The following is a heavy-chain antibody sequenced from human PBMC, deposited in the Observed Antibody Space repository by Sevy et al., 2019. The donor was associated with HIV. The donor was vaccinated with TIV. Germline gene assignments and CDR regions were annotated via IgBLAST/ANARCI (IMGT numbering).Heavy chain of an antibody. J-gene: IGHJ4*02. V-gene: IGHV1-24*01. CDR1: GYTLTKLS. CDR2: FDPEDGET. Sequence: AAVKVSCKVSGYTLTKLSMHWVRQAPGKGLEWMESFDPEDGETIHAQRFQGRLSMTEDTSTEIAYMEMSSLNSEDTAVYCSATTKYYYDNSGDPFDYWGQGSLVTVSS. D-gene: IGHD3-22*01. CDR3: ATTKYYYDNSGDPFDY.